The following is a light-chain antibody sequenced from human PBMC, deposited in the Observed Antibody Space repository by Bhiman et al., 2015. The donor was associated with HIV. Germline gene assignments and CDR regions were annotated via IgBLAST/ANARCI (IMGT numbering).Light chain of an antibody. V-gene: IGLV2-11*01. Sequence: QSALTQPRSVSGSPGQSVTISCTGTSSDVGGYNYVSWYQQHPGKAPKLMIYDVTKRPSGVPDRFSGSKSGNTASLTINGLRAEDEAAYYCAAWDNSLRGWVFGGGTKVTVL. CDR3: AAWDNSLRGWV. CDR1: SSDVGGYNY. J-gene: IGLJ3*02. CDR2: DVT.